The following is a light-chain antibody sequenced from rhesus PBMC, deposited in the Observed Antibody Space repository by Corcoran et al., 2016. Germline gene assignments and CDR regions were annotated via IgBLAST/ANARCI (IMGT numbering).Light chain of an antibody. CDR1: QGISSG. J-gene: IGKJ4*01. CDR3: QQYNGAPLP. CDR2: KAS. Sequence: DIQMTQSPSSLSASVGDTVTITCRASQGISSGLAWYQQKPWKAPKLLSYKASILQRGVPSRFSGSGSWTDCTLTLSILQPEDFATYYRQQYNGAPLPFGGGTKVEIK. V-gene: IGKV1-21*01.